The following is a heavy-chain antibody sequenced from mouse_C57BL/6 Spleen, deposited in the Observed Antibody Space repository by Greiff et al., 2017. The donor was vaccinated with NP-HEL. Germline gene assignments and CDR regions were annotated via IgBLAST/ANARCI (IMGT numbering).Heavy chain of an antibody. Sequence: QVQLQQSGPELVKPGASVKISCKASGYAFSSSWMNWVKQRPGKGLEWIGRIYPGDGDTNYNGKFKGKATLTADKSSSTAYMQLSSLTSEDSAVYFCARGDYDEWYFDVWGTGTTVTVSS. D-gene: IGHD2-4*01. CDR1: GYAFSSSW. V-gene: IGHV1-82*01. CDR2: IYPGDGDT. CDR3: ARGDYDEWYFDV. J-gene: IGHJ1*03.